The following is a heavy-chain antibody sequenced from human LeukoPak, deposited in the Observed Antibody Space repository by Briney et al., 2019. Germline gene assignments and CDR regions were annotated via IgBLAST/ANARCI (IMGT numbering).Heavy chain of an antibody. Sequence: GGSLRLSCAASGFSFSRYWMSWVRQAPGKGLEWVANIKQDGSEKNYVESVKGRFTISRDNAKNSLYLQTDSLRAEDTAVYYCARDGATFSGYDWYYYMDVWGKGTTVTVSS. V-gene: IGHV3-7*01. CDR1: GFSFSRYW. CDR3: ARDGATFSGYDWYYYMDV. J-gene: IGHJ6*03. CDR2: IKQDGSEK. D-gene: IGHD5-12*01.